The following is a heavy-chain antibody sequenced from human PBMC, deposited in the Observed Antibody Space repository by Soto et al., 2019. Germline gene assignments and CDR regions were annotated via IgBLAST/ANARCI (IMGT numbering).Heavy chain of an antibody. CDR2: IYHTGRT. V-gene: IGHV4-61*01. CDR1: GGSVNSDNYY. J-gene: IGHJ4*02. CDR3: AREFSNTPEAFDS. Sequence: SLTCTVSGGSVNSDNYYWSWIRQPPGKGLEWIGYIYHTGRTNYNPSLESRITISLDTSKNQFSLTLSSVTAADTALFYCAREFSNTPEAFDSWGQGALVTVSS. D-gene: IGHD3-3*02.